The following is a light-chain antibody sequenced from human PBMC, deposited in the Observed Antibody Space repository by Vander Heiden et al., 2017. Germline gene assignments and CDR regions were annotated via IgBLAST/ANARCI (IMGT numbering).Light chain of an antibody. CDR1: NSDVGGYDY. Sequence: QSPLTQPPSASGSPGQSVAISCTGTNSDVGGYDYVSWYQQHPGKAPKLMIYEVNKRPSGVPDRFSGSKSGNTASLTVSGLQAEDEADYYCSSYAGNNNFVFGTGTKVTVL. CDR3: SSYAGNNNFV. V-gene: IGLV2-8*01. J-gene: IGLJ1*01. CDR2: EVN.